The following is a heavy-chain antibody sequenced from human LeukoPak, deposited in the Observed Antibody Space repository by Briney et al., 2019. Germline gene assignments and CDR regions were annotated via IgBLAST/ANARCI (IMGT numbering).Heavy chain of an antibody. V-gene: IGHV4-59*01. CDR1: GGSISSYY. J-gene: IGHJ4*02. CDR3: ASNLNDYVWGTLDY. Sequence: SETLSLTCTVSGGSISSYYWSWIRQPPGKGLEWIGYFYYSGSTNYNPSLKSRVTISVDTSKNQFSLKLSSVTAADTAVYYCASNLNDYVWGTLDYWGQGTLVTVSS. D-gene: IGHD3-16*01. CDR2: FYYSGST.